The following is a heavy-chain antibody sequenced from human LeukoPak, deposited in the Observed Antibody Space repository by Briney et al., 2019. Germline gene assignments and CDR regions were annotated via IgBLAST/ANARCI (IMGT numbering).Heavy chain of an antibody. D-gene: IGHD3-22*01. CDR1: GGSISSYY. CDR2: IYYSGST. CDR3: ARVTGYVIEDYFDY. Sequence: RTSETLSLTCTVSGGSISSYYWSWIRQPPGKGLEWIGYIYYSGSTNYNPSLKSRVTISVDTSKNQFSLKLRSVTAADTAVYYCARVTGYVIEDYFDYWGQGTLVTVSS. V-gene: IGHV4-59*01. J-gene: IGHJ4*02.